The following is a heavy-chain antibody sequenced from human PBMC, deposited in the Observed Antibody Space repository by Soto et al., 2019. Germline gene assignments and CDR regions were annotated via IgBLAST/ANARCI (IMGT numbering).Heavy chain of an antibody. J-gene: IGHJ4*02. CDR1: GYTFTSYG. D-gene: IGHD1-1*01. CDR2: ISAHNGNT. Sequence: QVHLVQSGAEVKKPGASVKVSCKASGYTFTSYGITWVRQAPGQGLEWMGWISAHNGNTDYAQKLQVRVIVTRDTSTCSAYMELRSLISDVTAVYYWARGRYGDYWGQGALVTVSS. CDR3: ARGRYGDY. V-gene: IGHV1-18*01.